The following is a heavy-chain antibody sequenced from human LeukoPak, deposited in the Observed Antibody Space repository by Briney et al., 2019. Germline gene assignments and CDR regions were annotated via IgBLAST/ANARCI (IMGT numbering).Heavy chain of an antibody. V-gene: IGHV1-18*01. D-gene: IGHD2-2*01. CDR2: ISSYNGNT. CDR3: AGGYCSSTSCSEDWFDP. Sequence: GASVKVSCKASGYTFTSYGISWVRQAPGQGLEWMGWISSYNGNTNYAQKLQGRVTMTTDTSTSTAYMELRSLRSDATAVYYCAGGYCSSTSCSEDWFDPWGQGTLVTVSS. J-gene: IGHJ5*02. CDR1: GYTFTSYG.